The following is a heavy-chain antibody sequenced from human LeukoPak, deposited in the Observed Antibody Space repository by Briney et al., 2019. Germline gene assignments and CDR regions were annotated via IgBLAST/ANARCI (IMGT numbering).Heavy chain of an antibody. J-gene: IGHJ4*02. V-gene: IGHV3-21*04. D-gene: IGHD3-22*01. CDR3: AKDHSQYYYDSSGPYDY. CDR2: ISGDSRYI. Sequence: GGSLRLSCAASGFTFSSYSMNWVRQAPGKGLEWVSAISGDSRYIYYADSVRGRFTISRDNAENSLYLQMNSLRAEDTAVYYCAKDHSQYYYDSSGPYDYWGQGTLVTVSS. CDR1: GFTFSSYS.